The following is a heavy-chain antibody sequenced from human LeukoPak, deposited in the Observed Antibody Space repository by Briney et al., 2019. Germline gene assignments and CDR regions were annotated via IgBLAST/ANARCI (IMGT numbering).Heavy chain of an antibody. CDR3: ARDETNYYYYMDV. J-gene: IGHJ6*03. CDR1: GYTFTTYG. Sequence: GASVKVSCKASGYTFTTYGISWVRQAPGQGLEWMGWISAYNGNTKYAQRLQGRVTMTTDTSTSTAYVELRSLRSDDTAVYYCARDETNYYYYMDVWGKGTTVTVSS. V-gene: IGHV1-18*01. CDR2: ISAYNGNT. D-gene: IGHD1-7*01.